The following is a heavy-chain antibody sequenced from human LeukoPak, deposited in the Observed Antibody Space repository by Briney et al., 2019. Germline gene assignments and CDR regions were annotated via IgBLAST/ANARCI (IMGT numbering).Heavy chain of an antibody. CDR3: AKDRIDYGGYEKPDY. CDR1: GCTFSSYG. CDR2: IRYDGSSN. J-gene: IGHJ4*02. V-gene: IGHV3-30*02. D-gene: IGHD5-12*01. Sequence: GWSLRLSCAASGCTFSSYGMHWVRQAPGKGLEWVAFIRYDGSSNYYADSVKGRFTVSRDNSMNTLFLQMNSLRAEDTAVYYCAKDRIDYGGYEKPDYWGQGTLVTVSS.